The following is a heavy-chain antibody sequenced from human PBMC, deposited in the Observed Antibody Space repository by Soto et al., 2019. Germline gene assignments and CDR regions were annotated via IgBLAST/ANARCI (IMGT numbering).Heavy chain of an antibody. J-gene: IGHJ4*02. CDR3: ARGRYGNY. Sequence: QVHLVQSGAEVKKPGASVKVSCKGSGYAFTTYGITWVRQAPGQGLEWMGWISAHNGNTNYAQKLQGRVTVTRDTSTSTAYMALRSLGSDDTAVYYCARGRYGNYWGQGAPVTVSS. CDR2: ISAHNGNT. D-gene: IGHD1-1*01. V-gene: IGHV1-18*01. CDR1: GYAFTTYG.